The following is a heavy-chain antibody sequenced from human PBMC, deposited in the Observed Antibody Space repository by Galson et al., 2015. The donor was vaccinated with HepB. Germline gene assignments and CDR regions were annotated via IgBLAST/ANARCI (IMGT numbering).Heavy chain of an antibody. CDR2: ISWNSDGI. CDR1: GFTFDDYA. D-gene: IGHD3-3*01. J-gene: IGHJ3*02. CDR3: AKGSRDGYDFWSGYYKRAGGHGAFDI. V-gene: IGHV3-9*01. Sequence: SLRLSCAASGFTFDDYAMHWVRQVPGKGLEWVSGISWNSDGIDYADSVKGRFTISRDNSKNTLYLQMNSLRAEDTAVYYCAKGSRDGYDFWSGYYKRAGGHGAFDIWGQGTMVTVSS.